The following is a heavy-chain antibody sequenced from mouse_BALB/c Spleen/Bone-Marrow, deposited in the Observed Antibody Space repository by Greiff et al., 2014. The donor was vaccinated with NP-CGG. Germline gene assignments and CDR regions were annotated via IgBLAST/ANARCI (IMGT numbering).Heavy chain of an antibody. CDR1: GFSLTTYD. CDR2: IWTGGGT. J-gene: IGHJ2*01. CDR3: IRVLDY. Sequence: QVQLKESGPGLVAPSQSLSITCTVSGFSLTTYDIGWIRQSPGKGLEWLGVIWTGGGTNYNSAFMSRLSITKDNSRSQVFLKMNSLQTDDTAIYYCIRVLDYWGQGTTLTVSS. V-gene: IGHV2-9-2*01.